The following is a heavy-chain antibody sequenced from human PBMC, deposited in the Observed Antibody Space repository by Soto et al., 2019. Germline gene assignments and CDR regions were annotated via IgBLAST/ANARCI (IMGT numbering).Heavy chain of an antibody. CDR2: IYPGDSDT. V-gene: IGHV5-51*01. J-gene: IGHJ4*02. CDR3: ARPPSDTRGRPQFDY. Sequence: LGESLKISCKGSGYSFATYWIAWVRQKPGMGLELMGIIYPGDSDTRYSPSFQGQVSISADKSINTAYLQWSTLKASDTAIYYCARPPSDTRGRPQFDYWGQGTLVTVSS. CDR1: GYSFATYW.